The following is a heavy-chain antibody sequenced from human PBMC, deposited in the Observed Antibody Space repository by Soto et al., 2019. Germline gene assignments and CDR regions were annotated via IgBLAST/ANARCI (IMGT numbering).Heavy chain of an antibody. CDR2: IIPIFGTA. Sequence: SVKVSCKASGGTFSSYAISWVRQAPGQGLEWMGGIIPIFGTANYAQKFQGRVTITADESTSTAYMELSSLRSEDTAVYYCAREPPPPYGDYVSYYYYGMDVWGQGTTVTVSS. J-gene: IGHJ6*02. V-gene: IGHV1-69*13. CDR1: GGTFSSYA. D-gene: IGHD4-17*01. CDR3: AREPPPPYGDYVSYYYYGMDV.